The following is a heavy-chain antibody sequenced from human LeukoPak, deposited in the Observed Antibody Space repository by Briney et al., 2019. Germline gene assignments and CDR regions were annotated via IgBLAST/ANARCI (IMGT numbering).Heavy chain of an antibody. J-gene: IGHJ4*02. D-gene: IGHD2-15*01. CDR1: GFTFTSYA. CDR2: TSGTGGST. Sequence: GPSLRLSCAASGFTFTSYAMSSVRQAPGKGLEWVSFTSGTGGSTYYADSVNRRFTISRDNSKNTMYLQMNSLRAEDTAVYYCAKDAIVVVVADTRGLESSFDYWGQGTLVTVSS. CDR3: AKDAIVVVVADTRGLESSFDY. V-gene: IGHV3-23*01.